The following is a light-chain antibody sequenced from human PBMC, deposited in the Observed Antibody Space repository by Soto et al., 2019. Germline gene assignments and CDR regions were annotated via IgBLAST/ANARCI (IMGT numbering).Light chain of an antibody. CDR1: QSVSSN. J-gene: IGKJ5*01. CDR2: CEX. CDR3: QQYNNRITRT. Sequence: ELVLTHCPATLSLSRAASVTLSCRGXQSVSSNFAWYRQKPGHATRLXGXCEXTRATGVPARFTGSGSGREFTLTISRRQPEDFALYYCQQYNNRITRTVGQGTRLEI. V-gene: IGKV3-15*01.